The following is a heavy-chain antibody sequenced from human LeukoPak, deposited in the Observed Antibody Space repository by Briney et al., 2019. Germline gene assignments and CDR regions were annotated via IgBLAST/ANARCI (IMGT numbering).Heavy chain of an antibody. CDR1: GGSISSSSYY. J-gene: IGHJ4*02. D-gene: IGHD3-22*01. CDR3: ATCPPYCYDSSGYYYY. Sequence: SETLSLTCTVSGGSISSSSYYWGWIRQPPGKGLEWIGSIYYSGSTYYNPSLKSRVTISVDTSKNQFSLKLSSVTAADTAVYYCATCPPYCYDSSGYYYYWGQGTLVTVSS. V-gene: IGHV4-39*07. CDR2: IYYSGST.